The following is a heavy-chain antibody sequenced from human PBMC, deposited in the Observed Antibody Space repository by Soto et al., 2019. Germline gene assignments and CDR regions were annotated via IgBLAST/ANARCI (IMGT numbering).Heavy chain of an antibody. V-gene: IGHV1-18*01. CDR2: ISAYNGNT. J-gene: IGHJ4*02. CDR1: GYTFTSYG. D-gene: IGHD6-13*01. Sequence: ASVKVSCKASGYTFTSYGISWVRQAPGQGLEGMGWISAYNGNTTYAQKRQGRVTMTTDTSTSTAYMELRSLRSDDTAVYYCARDVRLYSSSWFYYWGQGTLVTVSS. CDR3: ARDVRLYSSSWFYY.